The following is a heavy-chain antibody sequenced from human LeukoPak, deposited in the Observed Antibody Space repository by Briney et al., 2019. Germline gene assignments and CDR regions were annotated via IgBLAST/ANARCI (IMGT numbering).Heavy chain of an antibody. D-gene: IGHD3-22*01. Sequence: GGSLRLSCAGSGFSFKNYAMSWVRQAPGKGLEWVSSISNGGGFKSYADSLEGRFAISRENAKNSLYLQMNSLRAEDTAVYYCATEYSDNSGCCFHWGQGTLVTVSS. CDR3: ATEYSDNSGCCFH. CDR1: GFSFKNYA. CDR2: ISNGGGFK. V-gene: IGHV3-21*01. J-gene: IGHJ4*02.